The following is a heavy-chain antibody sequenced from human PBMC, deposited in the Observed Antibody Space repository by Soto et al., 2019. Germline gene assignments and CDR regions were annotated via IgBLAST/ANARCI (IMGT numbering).Heavy chain of an antibody. Sequence: QGQRVESGGGGVQPGRSLRLSCVASGFDFKTYGMHWVRQAPGKGLEWVAVIGFDGTNIHYSDSVRGRFSISRDNSENTVSLQTNSLRVEDTALYYCVRTACVINNCSYRGVRWGQGTLVTV. CDR2: IGFDGTNI. J-gene: IGHJ4*02. D-gene: IGHD1-20*01. CDR1: GFDFKTYG. CDR3: VRTACVINNCSYRGVR. V-gene: IGHV3-33*01.